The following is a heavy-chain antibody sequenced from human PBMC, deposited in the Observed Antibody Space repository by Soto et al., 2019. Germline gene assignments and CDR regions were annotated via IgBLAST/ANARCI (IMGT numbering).Heavy chain of an antibody. CDR2: IYYSGST. V-gene: IGHV4-30-4*01. J-gene: IGHJ6*02. CDR3: VRQGFGALHGLVDV. Sequence: TLSLTSTLPCRSISSADKYQRGSRQPPGKGLEWIGYIYYSGSTYYNPSLKSRVTISVDTSKNQFSLKLSSVTAADTAVYYCVRQGFGALHGLVDVWGQGTTVTVS. CDR1: CRSISSADKY. D-gene: IGHD3-10*01.